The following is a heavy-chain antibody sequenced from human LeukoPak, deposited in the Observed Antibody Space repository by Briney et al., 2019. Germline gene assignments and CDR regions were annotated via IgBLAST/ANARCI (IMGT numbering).Heavy chain of an antibody. Sequence: GGALRLSCAASGFTFSSYAMHWVRQAPGKGLEWVAVISYDGSNKYYADSVKGRFTISGDNSKNTLFLQMNSLRAEDTAVYYCARATRIAAAEYYFDYWGQGTLVTVSS. V-gene: IGHV3-30*14. CDR3: ARATRIAAAEYYFDY. J-gene: IGHJ4*02. CDR2: ISYDGSNK. CDR1: GFTFSSYA. D-gene: IGHD6-13*01.